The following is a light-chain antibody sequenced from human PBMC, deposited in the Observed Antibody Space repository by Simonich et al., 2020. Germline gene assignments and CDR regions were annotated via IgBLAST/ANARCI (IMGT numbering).Light chain of an antibody. CDR2: DVC. V-gene: IGLV2-14*01. J-gene: IGLJ3*02. CDR1: SSDVGGYNY. CDR3: SSYTSSSTWV. Sequence: QSALTQPASGSGSPGQAITISCTGTSSDVGGYNYFSWYQQHPGKAPKLMNYDVCTRPSGVSNRFSGSKSGTTASLTISGLQAEDEADYYCSSYTSSSTWVFGGGTKLTVL.